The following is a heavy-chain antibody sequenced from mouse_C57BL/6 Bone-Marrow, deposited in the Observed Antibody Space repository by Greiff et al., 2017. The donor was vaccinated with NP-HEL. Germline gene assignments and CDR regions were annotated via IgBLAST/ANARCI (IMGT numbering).Heavy chain of an antibody. CDR3: AKGFNWAWFAY. J-gene: IGHJ3*01. V-gene: IGHV5-4*01. CDR2: ISAGGSYT. CDR1: GFTFSSYA. Sequence: EVQGVESGGGLVKPGGSLKLSCAASGFTFSSYAMSWVRQTPEKRLEWVATISAGGSYTYYPDNVKGRFTISRDNAKNNLYLQMSHLKSEDTAMYYCAKGFNWAWFAYWGQGTLVTVSA. D-gene: IGHD4-1*01.